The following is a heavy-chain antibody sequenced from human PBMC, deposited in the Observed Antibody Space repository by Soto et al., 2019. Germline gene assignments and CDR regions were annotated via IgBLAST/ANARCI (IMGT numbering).Heavy chain of an antibody. CDR3: ARMTADSASHYYAMDV. J-gene: IGHJ6*02. CDR2: FFSDAER. D-gene: IGHD2-21*02. Sequence: QVTLKESGPVLVKPTETLTLTCTISGFSLSNGRMGVSWIRQPPGRALEWLAHFFSDAERSYSTSMQSRLTMSQDTSGTQVVLTMTNMDPQDTGTYFCARMTADSASHYYAMDVWGPGTPVTVSS. V-gene: IGHV2-26*03. CDR1: GFSLSNGRMG.